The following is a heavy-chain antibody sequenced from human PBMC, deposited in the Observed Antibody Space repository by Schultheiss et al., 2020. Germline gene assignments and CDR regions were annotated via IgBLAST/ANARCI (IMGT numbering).Heavy chain of an antibody. Sequence: GGSLRLSCAASGFTFDDYAMHWVRQAPGKGLEWVSGISWNSGSIGYADSVKGRFTISRDNAKNSLYLQMNSLRAEDTALYYCAKEIRPAKSNYFVENDYWGQGTLVTVSS. V-gene: IGHV3-9*01. CDR1: GFTFDDYA. CDR3: AKEIRPAKSNYFVENDY. J-gene: IGHJ4*02. CDR2: ISWNSGSI. D-gene: IGHD4-11*01.